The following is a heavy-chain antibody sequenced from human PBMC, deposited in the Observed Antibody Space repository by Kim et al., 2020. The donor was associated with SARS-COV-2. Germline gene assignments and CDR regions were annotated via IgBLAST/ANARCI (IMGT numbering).Heavy chain of an antibody. CDR3: AKGSTWN. Sequence: GGSKYYADFVKGRFTISRHNSKNTFYLQMNSLRAEDTAVYFCAKGSTWNWGQGTLVTVSS. D-gene: IGHD6-6*01. CDR2: GGSK. V-gene: IGHV3-23*01. J-gene: IGHJ4*02.